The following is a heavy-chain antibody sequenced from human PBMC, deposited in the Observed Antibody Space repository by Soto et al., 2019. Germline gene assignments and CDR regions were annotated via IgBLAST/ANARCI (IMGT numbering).Heavy chain of an antibody. D-gene: IGHD4-4*01. CDR2: ISIHNGNT. V-gene: IGHV1-18*04. Sequence: QAQLLQSGGELKKSGASVKVSCKASGYTFNTYGISWVRQAPGQGLEWMAWISIHNGNTNFAQKFQGRVTLTTDTSTSTANMELRSLRSDDTAVYYCAGMTTVDKSHYYMDVWGKGTTVTVSS. CDR1: GYTFNTYG. CDR3: AGMTTVDKSHYYMDV. J-gene: IGHJ6*03.